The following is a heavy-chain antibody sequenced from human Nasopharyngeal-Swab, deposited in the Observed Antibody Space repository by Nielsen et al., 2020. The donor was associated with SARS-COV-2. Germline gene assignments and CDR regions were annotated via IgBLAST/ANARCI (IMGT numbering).Heavy chain of an antibody. J-gene: IGHJ6*02. D-gene: IGHD3-3*01. V-gene: IGHV1-69*04. CDR2: IIPILGIA. CDR1: GGTFSSYA. CDR3: AGGPGEWLSQYYYYYGMDV. Sequence: SVKVSCKASGGTFSSYAISWVRQAPGQGLEWMGRIIPILGIANYAQKFQGGVTITADKSTSTAYMELSSLRSEDTAVYYCAGGPGEWLSQYYYYYGMDVWGQGTTVTVSS.